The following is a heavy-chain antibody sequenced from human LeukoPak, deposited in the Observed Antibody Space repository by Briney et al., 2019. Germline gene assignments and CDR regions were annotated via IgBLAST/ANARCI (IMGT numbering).Heavy chain of an antibody. V-gene: IGHV3-23*01. CDR3: AKGEGGATTPY. D-gene: IGHD1-26*01. Sequence: GGSLRLSCAASGFTFSSYAMSWVRQAPGKGLEWVSAISGSGGSTYYADPVKGRFTISRDNSKNTLYLQMNSLRAEDTAVYYCAKGEGGATTPYWGQGTLVTVSS. CDR1: GFTFSSYA. CDR2: ISGSGGST. J-gene: IGHJ4*02.